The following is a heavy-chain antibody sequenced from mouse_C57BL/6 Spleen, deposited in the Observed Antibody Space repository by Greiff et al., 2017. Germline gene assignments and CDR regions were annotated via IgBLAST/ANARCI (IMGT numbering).Heavy chain of an antibody. J-gene: IGHJ2*01. CDR1: GYKFTDYE. V-gene: IGHV1-15*01. CDR3: TQYDYGRDY. D-gene: IGHD2-4*01. CDR2: IDPETGGT. Sequence: QVQLQQSGAELVRPGASVTLSCKASGYKFTDYEMHWVKQTPVHGLEWIGAIDPETGGTAYNQKFKGKAILTADKSSSTAYMELRSLTSEDSAVYYCTQYDYGRDYWGQGTTLTVSS.